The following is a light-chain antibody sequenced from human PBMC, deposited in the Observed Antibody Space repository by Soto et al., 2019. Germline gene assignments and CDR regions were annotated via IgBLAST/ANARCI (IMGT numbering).Light chain of an antibody. V-gene: IGLV2-23*01. CDR1: SSDVGSYNL. CDR2: EGS. Sequence: QSALTQPASVSGSPGQSITISCTGTSSDVGSYNLVSWYQQHPGKAPKLMIYEGSKRPSGVSNRFSGSKSGNTASLTISGLQAEDEADYYCCSYAGSKATVFGGGTKVT. J-gene: IGLJ2*01. CDR3: CSYAGSKATV.